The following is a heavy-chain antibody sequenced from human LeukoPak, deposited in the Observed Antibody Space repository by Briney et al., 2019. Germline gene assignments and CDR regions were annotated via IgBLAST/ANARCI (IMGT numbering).Heavy chain of an antibody. CDR1: GLTVGSNY. D-gene: IGHD3-10*01. CDR3: TRGPPRSQTYYFGLFDP. CDR2: IKEDGSEK. V-gene: IGHV3-7*01. J-gene: IGHJ5*02. Sequence: GGSLRLSCAASGLTVGSNYMSWVRQAPGKGLEWVANIKEDGSEKYSVDSVKGRFTISRDNAKNSLYLQMNSLRAEDTAVYYCTRGPPRSQTYYFGLFDPWGQGTLVTVSS.